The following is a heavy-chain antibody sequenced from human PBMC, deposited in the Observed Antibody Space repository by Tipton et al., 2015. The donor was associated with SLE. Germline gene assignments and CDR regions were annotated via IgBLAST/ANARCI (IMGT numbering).Heavy chain of an antibody. V-gene: IGHV3-23*01. CDR2: ISGSGDRT. D-gene: IGHD5-12*01. J-gene: IGHJ4*02. CDR1: GFTFANYA. Sequence: SLRLSCAASGFTFANYAMSWVRQAPGKGLEWVSAISGSGDRTYYADSVKGHFTISRDNSKNTLYLQMNSLSVEDTAVYYCAKDLNRVATSPFDYWGQGTLVTVSS. CDR3: AKDLNRVATSPFDY.